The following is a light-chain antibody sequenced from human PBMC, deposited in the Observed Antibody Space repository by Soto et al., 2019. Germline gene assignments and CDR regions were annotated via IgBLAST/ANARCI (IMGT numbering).Light chain of an antibody. Sequence: DIVMTQTPLSSPVTLGQPASISCRSSQSLVPSDGNTSLSWLQQRPGQPPRLLIYKISVRFSGVPDRFSGSGAGTDFTLKISRVEAEDVGVYYCMQATQFPITVGQGTRLELK. CDR2: KIS. CDR3: MQATQFPIT. CDR1: QSLVPSDGNTS. V-gene: IGKV2-24*01. J-gene: IGKJ5*01.